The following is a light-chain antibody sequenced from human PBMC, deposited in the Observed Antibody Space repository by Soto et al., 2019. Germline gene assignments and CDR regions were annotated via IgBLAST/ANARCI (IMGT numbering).Light chain of an antibody. CDR2: GAS. CDR1: QSVTSTY. CDR3: QQYGSSPRA. V-gene: IGKV3-20*01. Sequence: ESVLTQSPGTLSLSPGERATLSCRASQSVTSTYLAWYQQKPGQAPRLLIYGASSRATGIPDRFSGSGSGTDFPPTISRLEPEDFAMYYCQQYGSSPRAFGQGTKVKIK. J-gene: IGKJ1*01.